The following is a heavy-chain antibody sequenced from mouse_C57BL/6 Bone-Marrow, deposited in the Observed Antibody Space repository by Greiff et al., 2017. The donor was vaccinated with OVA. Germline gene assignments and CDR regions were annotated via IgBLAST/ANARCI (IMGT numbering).Heavy chain of an antibody. CDR1: GFTFSSYA. V-gene: IGHV5-4*01. J-gene: IGHJ2*01. CDR3: ARAYGYDVDFDY. D-gene: IGHD2-2*01. CDR2: ISDGGSYT. Sequence: EVQGVESGGGLVKPGGSLKLSCAASGFTFSSYAMSWVRQTPEKRLEWVATISDGGSYTYYPDNVKGRFTISRDNAKNNLYLQMSHLKSEDTAMYYCARAYGYDVDFDYWGQGTTLTVSS.